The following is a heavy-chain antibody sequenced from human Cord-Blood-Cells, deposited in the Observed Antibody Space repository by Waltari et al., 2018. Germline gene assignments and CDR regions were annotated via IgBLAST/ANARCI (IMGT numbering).Heavy chain of an antibody. CDR1: GGTFSSYA. CDR3: ARDTLTIFGVVSRGGFDY. J-gene: IGHJ4*02. Sequence: QVQLVQSGAEVKKPGSSVKVSCKASGGTFSSYAISWVRQAPGQGLEWMGGIIPIFGTANYAQKFQGRVTITADESTSTAYMELSSLRSEDTAVYYCARDTLTIFGVVSRGGFDYWGQGTLVTVSS. CDR2: IIPIFGTA. D-gene: IGHD3-3*01. V-gene: IGHV1-69*01.